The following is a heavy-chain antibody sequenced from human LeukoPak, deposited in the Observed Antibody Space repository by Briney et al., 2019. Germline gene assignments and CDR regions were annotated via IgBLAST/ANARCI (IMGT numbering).Heavy chain of an antibody. CDR2: IYTSGST. Sequence: PSETLSLTCTVSGGSISSGSYYWSWIRQPAGKGLEWIGRIYTSGSTNYNPSLKSRVTISVDTSKNQFSLKLSSVTAADTAVYYSARDPIVVVPAANPSYYMDVWGKGTTVTVSS. D-gene: IGHD2-2*01. CDR1: GGSISSGSYY. CDR3: ARDPIVVVPAANPSYYMDV. V-gene: IGHV4-61*02. J-gene: IGHJ6*03.